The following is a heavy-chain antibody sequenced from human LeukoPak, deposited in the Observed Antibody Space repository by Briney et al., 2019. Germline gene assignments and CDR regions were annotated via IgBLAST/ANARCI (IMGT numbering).Heavy chain of an antibody. J-gene: IGHJ4*02. D-gene: IGHD3-9*01. CDR3: TRGNVLTGKYMVY. CDR1: GFTFTNYA. CDR2: ISAGGDII. V-gene: IGHV3-23*01. Sequence: GGSRRLSCTASGFTFTNYAMSWVRQAPGKGLEWVSDISAGGDIINYAVSVKGRFTISRDNSKNTLYLQMNSLRAEDTAVYYCTRGNVLTGKYMVYWGQGILVTVSS.